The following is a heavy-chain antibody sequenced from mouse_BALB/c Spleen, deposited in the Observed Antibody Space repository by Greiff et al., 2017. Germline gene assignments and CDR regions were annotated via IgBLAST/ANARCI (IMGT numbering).Heavy chain of an antibody. CDR3: ARVWSDYFDY. D-gene: IGHD2-10*02. CDR1: GYTFTSYV. Sequence: EVKLMESGPELVKPGASVKMSCKASGYTFTSYVMHWVKQKPGQGLEWIGYINPYNDGTKYNEKFKGKATLTSDKSSSTAYMELSSLTSEDSAVYYCARVWSDYFDYWGQGTTLTVSS. J-gene: IGHJ2*01. V-gene: IGHV1-14*01. CDR2: INPYNDGT.